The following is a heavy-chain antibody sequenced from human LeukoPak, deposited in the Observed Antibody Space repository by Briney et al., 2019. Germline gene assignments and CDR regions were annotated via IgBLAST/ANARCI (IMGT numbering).Heavy chain of an antibody. J-gene: IGHJ4*02. CDR3: ARGVMY. V-gene: IGHV4-38-2*02. Sequence: SETLSLTCTVSGYSITSGYYWGWIRQPPGKGLEWIGSIYHSGNTYYNASLKSRVTISVDTSRNQFSLKLNSVTAADTAVYYCARGVMYWGQGTLVTVSS. CDR1: GYSITSGYY. D-gene: IGHD2-21*01. CDR2: IYHSGNT.